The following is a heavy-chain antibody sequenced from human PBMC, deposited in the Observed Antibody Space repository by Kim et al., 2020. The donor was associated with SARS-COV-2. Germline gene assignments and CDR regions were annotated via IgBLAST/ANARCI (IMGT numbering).Heavy chain of an antibody. V-gene: IGHV3-30*07. Sequence: GRFTISRDNSKNTMYLQMNSLRAEDTAVYYCARDYYGSWSLPYYYYGMDVWGQGTTVTVSS. J-gene: IGHJ6*02. D-gene: IGHD3-10*01. CDR3: ARDYYGSWSLPYYYYGMDV.